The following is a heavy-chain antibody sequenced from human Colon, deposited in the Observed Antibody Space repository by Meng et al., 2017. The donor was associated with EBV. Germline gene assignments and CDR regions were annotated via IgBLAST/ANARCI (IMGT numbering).Heavy chain of an antibody. V-gene: IGHV4-4*02. D-gene: IGHD2-8*02. J-gene: IGHJ5*02. CDR2: IYQNGQT. CDR1: GTSISTSNW. CDR3: ARDGGVTHIP. Sequence: GLRQESGAELVKPSGTLSLTSAVSGTSISTSNWWSWIRQSPGEGLEWIGAIYQNGQTNYNPSLKSRVSMSVDESKNEFSLNLKSVTAADTAVYYCARDGGVTHIPWGQGVLVTVSS.